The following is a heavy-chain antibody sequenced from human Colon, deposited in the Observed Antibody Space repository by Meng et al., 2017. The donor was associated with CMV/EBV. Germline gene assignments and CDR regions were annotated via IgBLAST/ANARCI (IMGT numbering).Heavy chain of an antibody. Sequence: SVKVSCKASGGTFTSYTFSWVRQAPGQGLEWMGRVIPILAITNFAQKFQGRISITADKSTNTVYMELSSLRSDDTAIYYCGRRHGSGSLDPWGQGTLVTVSS. CDR1: GGTFTSYT. D-gene: IGHD3-10*01. V-gene: IGHV1-69*02. J-gene: IGHJ5*02. CDR3: GRRHGSGSLDP. CDR2: VIPILAIT.